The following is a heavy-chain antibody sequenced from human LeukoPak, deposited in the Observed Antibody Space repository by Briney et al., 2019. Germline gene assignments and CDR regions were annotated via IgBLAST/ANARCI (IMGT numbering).Heavy chain of an antibody. Sequence: SETLSLTCTVSGASISSGNYYWGWIRQPPGKGLEWLGSIYYSGDTYNNPPLKSRVTISVDTAKSQFSLRLTSMTATDTAVYYCARDVAGNTFDYWGQGTLVTVSS. CDR1: GASISSGNYY. CDR2: IYYSGDT. J-gene: IGHJ4*02. CDR3: ARDVAGNTFDY. D-gene: IGHD6-19*01. V-gene: IGHV4-39*07.